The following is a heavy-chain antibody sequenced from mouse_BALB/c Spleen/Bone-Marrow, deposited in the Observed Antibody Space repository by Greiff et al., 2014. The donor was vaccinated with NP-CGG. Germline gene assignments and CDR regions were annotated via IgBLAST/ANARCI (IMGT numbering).Heavy chain of an antibody. J-gene: IGHJ4*01. Sequence: VQLQQPGPELVEPGASMKISCKASGYSFTGYTMNWVKQSHGKNLEWIGLINPYNGGTSYNQKFKGKATLTVDKSSSTAYMELLSLTSEDSAVYYCARGGYSHYYAMDYWGQGTSVTVSS. D-gene: IGHD2-3*01. CDR2: INPYNGGT. V-gene: IGHV1-18*01. CDR3: ARGGYSHYYAMDY. CDR1: GYSFTGYT.